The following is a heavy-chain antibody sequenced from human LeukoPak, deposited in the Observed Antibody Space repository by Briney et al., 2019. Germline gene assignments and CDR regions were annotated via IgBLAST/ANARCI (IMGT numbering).Heavy chain of an antibody. CDR1: GFTFSNHA. CDR3: ASRTWVGAGYYAFDI. J-gene: IGHJ3*02. V-gene: IGHV3-23*01. D-gene: IGHD1-26*01. Sequence: GGSLRLSCAASGFTFSNHAVSWVRQAPGKGLEWDSARGSDGTPYYTDSLKGRFTISGDNSKNTVYLQLSSLRLEDTAVYYCASRTWVGAGYYAFDIWGQGTMVTVSS. CDR2: RGSDGTP.